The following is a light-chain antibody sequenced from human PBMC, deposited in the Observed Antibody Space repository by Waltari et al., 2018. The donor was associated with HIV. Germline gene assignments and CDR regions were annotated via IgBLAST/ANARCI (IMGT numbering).Light chain of an antibody. V-gene: IGLV3-25*03. J-gene: IGLJ3*02. CDR1: ALAKQY. CDR3: QSADSTGSNWV. Sequence: SYELTQPPSVSISPRQTARITCSGDALAKQYVYWYQQKAGQAPVLVIYKDSERPSGIPERLSGSSSGTTVTFTISGVQAEDEGAYYCQSADSTGSNWVFGGGTKLTVL. CDR2: KDS.